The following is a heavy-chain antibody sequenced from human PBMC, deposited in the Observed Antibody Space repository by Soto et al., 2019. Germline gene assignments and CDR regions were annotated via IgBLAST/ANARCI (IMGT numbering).Heavy chain of an antibody. CDR2: ISSSSSTI. Sequence: GGSLRLSCAASGFTFSSYSMNWVRQAPGKGLEWVSYISSSSSTIYYADSVKGRFTISRDNAKNSLYLQMNSLRDEDTAVYYCARSVPSSIAAPVAFDIWGQGTMVTVSS. CDR3: ARSVPSSIAAPVAFDI. D-gene: IGHD6-6*01. J-gene: IGHJ3*02. V-gene: IGHV3-48*02. CDR1: GFTFSSYS.